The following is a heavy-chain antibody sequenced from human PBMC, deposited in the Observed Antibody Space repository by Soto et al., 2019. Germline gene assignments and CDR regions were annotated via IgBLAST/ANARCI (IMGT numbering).Heavy chain of an antibody. CDR1: GYIFVNYG. CDR3: SMVENYFTPTPPDV. J-gene: IGHJ6*02. CDR2: ISPYSGNT. Sequence: QVQLVQSGDEVRKPGSSVKVSGKASGYIFVNYGIAWVRQAPGQGLEWMGWISPYSGNTHYASKVQGRLSMTTDTSTGTAYMDLGSLTSDDTAVCYCSMVENYFTPTPPDVWGQGTTVTVSS. D-gene: IGHD2-15*01. V-gene: IGHV1-18*01.